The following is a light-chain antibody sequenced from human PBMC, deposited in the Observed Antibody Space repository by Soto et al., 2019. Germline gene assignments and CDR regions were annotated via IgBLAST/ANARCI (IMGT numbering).Light chain of an antibody. Sequence: DIQMTQSPSTLSASVGDRVTITCRASQTSNSWLAWYQQKPGKAPKLLISKASSLESGVPSRFSGSGSGTEFTLTISSLQPDDFATYYCQQFHTYSRTFGQGTKVDIK. CDR2: KAS. J-gene: IGKJ1*01. CDR3: QQFHTYSRT. CDR1: QTSNSW. V-gene: IGKV1-5*03.